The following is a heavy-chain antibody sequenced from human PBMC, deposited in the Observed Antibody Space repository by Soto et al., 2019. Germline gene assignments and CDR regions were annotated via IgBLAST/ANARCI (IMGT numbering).Heavy chain of an antibody. J-gene: IGHJ5*02. CDR3: ARTSYDSSGTAADP. V-gene: IGHV4-31*03. D-gene: IGHD3-22*01. Sequence: QVQLQESGPGLVKPSQTLSLTCTVSGGSISSGGYYWSWIRQHPGKGLEWIVYIYYSGSTYYNPSLKSRVTLSVDTSKNQFSLKLSSVTAADTAVYYCARTSYDSSGTAADPWGQGTLVTVSS. CDR2: IYYSGST. CDR1: GGSISSGGYY.